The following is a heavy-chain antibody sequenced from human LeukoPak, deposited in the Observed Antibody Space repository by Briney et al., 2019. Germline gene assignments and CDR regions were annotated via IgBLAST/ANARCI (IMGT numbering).Heavy chain of an antibody. CDR1: GFXXXSYA. V-gene: IGHV3-23*01. CDR3: AKPSHPVGATLSYYYYGMDV. Sequence: GXLRLSXXXSGFXXXSYAMSWVRQAPGKGLEWVSAISGSGGSTYYADSVKGRFTISRDNSKNTLYLQMNSLRAEDTAVYYCAKPSHPVGATLSYYYYGMDVWGQGTTVTVSS. CDR2: ISGSGGST. J-gene: IGHJ6*02. D-gene: IGHD1-26*01.